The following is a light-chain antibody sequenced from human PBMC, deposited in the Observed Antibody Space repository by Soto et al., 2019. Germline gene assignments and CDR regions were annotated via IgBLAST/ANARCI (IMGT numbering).Light chain of an antibody. Sequence: DIQMTQSPSSLSASVGDRVTITCRTSQFISTYLHWYQQKPGKAPNLLIYAASKLHSGVPSRFSGSGSGTDFTLIISSLQPEDFASDYCQQTYSPPRTFGQGTKLEI. V-gene: IGKV1-39*01. CDR1: QFISTY. CDR3: QQTYSPPRT. J-gene: IGKJ2*01. CDR2: AAS.